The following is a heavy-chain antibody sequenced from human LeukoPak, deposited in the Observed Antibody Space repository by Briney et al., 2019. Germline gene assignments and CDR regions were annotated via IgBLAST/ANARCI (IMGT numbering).Heavy chain of an antibody. D-gene: IGHD2-2*01. CDR1: GYSFNTYW. CDR3: ARRQGCSSTSCPPDY. CDR2: IYPGDSDS. V-gene: IGHV5-51*01. J-gene: IGHJ4*02. Sequence: PGESPKISCRGSGYSFNTYWIGWVRQMPGKGLEWMGIIYPGDSDSRYSPSFQGQVTMSADKSINTAYLQWSSLKASDTAMYYCARRQGCSSTSCPPDYWGQGTLVTVSS.